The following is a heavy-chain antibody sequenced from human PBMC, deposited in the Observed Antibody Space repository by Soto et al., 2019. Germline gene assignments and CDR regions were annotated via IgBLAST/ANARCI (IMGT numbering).Heavy chain of an antibody. Sequence: QVQLQQWGAGLLKPSETLSLTCAVYGGSLSGYYGNWIRQSPGKGLEWIGEINYSGSTNYNPSIKSRVTISIDTSKNQFSLKLSSVTAADTAVYYCVRTRNLDVWGQGTTVTVSS. J-gene: IGHJ6*02. CDR2: INYSGST. CDR3: VRTRNLDV. D-gene: IGHD1-1*01. V-gene: IGHV4-34*01. CDR1: GGSLSGYY.